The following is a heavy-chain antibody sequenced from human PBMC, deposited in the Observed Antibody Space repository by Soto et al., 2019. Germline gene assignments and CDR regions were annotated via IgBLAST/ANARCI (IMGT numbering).Heavy chain of an antibody. V-gene: IGHV3-48*02. J-gene: IGHJ6*02. CDR3: ARVIYGGWSTIKDYYYYAMDV. Sequence: GGSLRLSCAASGFSFSTYDMNWVRQAPGKGLEWVSYISGGSSRIFYADSVKGRFTISRDNAKNSLYLQMNSLRDEDTGVYYCARVIYGGWSTIKDYYYYAMDVWGQGTTVTVS. CDR1: GFSFSTYD. CDR2: ISGGSSRI. D-gene: IGHD5-12*01.